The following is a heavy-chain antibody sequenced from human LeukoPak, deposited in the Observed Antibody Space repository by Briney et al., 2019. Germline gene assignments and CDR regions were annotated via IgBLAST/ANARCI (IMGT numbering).Heavy chain of an antibody. J-gene: IGHJ4*02. V-gene: IGHV3-23*01. CDR1: GFTFTSYG. CDR2: VSGSGSST. CDR3: AKEGLWLRYVDY. D-gene: IGHD5-12*01. Sequence: GGSLRLSCAASGFTFTSYGMSWVRQAPGKGLEWVSAVSGSGSSTHYADSVKGRFTISRDNSKNTLYLQVNSLRAEDTAVYYCAKEGLWLRYVDYWGQGTLVTVSS.